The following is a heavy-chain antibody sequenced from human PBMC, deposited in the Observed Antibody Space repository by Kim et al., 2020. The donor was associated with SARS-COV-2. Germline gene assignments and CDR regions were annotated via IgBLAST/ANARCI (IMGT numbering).Heavy chain of an antibody. CDR3: ARDSTVSGAFDI. J-gene: IGHJ3*02. CDR1: GFTFSSYS. Sequence: GGSLRLSCAASGFTFSSYSMNWVRQAPEKGLEWVSSISSSSSYIYYADSVKGRVTISRDNAKNSLYLQMNSLRAEDTAVYYCARDSTVSGAFDIWGQGTMVTVSS. V-gene: IGHV3-21*01. CDR2: ISSSSSYI. D-gene: IGHD1-26*01.